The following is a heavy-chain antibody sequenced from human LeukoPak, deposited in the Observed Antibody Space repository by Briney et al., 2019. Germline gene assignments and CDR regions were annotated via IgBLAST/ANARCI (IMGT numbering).Heavy chain of an antibody. CDR3: ARDGDTSGYSD. CDR2: IKQDGGEK. V-gene: IGHV3-7*01. J-gene: IGHJ4*02. Sequence: GGSLRLSCAASGFTFSSYGMTWVRQVPGKGLEWVANIKQDGGEKYYVDSVKGRFTIFRDNAKNSLYLQMSSLRAEDTAVYFCARDGDTSGYSDWGQGTLITVSS. CDR1: GFTFSSYG. D-gene: IGHD3-22*01.